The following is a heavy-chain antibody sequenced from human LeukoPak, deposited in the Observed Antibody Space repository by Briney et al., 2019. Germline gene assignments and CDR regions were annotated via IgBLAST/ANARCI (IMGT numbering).Heavy chain of an antibody. CDR1: GGSISSYY. CDR3: ARTVAGFQLPSSSYYYYYMTS. V-gene: IGHV4-4*07. Sequence: PSETLSLTCTVSGGSISSYYWSWIRQPAGEGLEWIGRIYNSGSTNYNPSLKSRVTISVDTSKNQFSLKLSSVTAADTAVYYCARTVAGFQLPSSSYYYYYMTSGAKGPRSPSP. D-gene: IGHD2-2*01. J-gene: IGHJ6*03. CDR2: IYNSGST.